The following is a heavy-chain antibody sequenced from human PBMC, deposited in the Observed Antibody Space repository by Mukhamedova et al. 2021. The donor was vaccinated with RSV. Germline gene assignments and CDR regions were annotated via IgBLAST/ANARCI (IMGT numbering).Heavy chain of an antibody. CDR3: ARELGATVDY. Sequence: VSYISSSGSTIYYADSVKGRSTISRDNAKNSLYLQMNSLRAEDTAAYYCARELGATVDYWGQGTLVTVSS. V-gene: IGHV3-11*01. D-gene: IGHD1-26*01. J-gene: IGHJ4*02. CDR2: ISSSGSTI.